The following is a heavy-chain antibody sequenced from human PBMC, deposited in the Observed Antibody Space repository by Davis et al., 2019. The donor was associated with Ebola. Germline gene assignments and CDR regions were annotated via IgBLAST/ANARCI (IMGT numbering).Heavy chain of an antibody. CDR3: ARGRGHHESSGGDY. J-gene: IGHJ4*02. CDR1: GYTFNSYY. V-gene: IGHV1-2*02. CDR2: INPNSGGT. Sequence: ASVKVSCKASGYTFNSYYIHWVRQAPGQGLEWMGWINPNSGGTNYAQKFQGRVTMTRDTSTGTVYMEVNSLRSEDTALYYCARGRGHHESSGGDYWGQGTLVTVSS. D-gene: IGHD3-22*01.